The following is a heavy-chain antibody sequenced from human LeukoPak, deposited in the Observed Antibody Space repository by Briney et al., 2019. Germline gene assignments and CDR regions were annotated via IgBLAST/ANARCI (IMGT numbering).Heavy chain of an antibody. Sequence: SETLSLTCTVSGGSISSGGYYWSWIRQHPGKGLEWIGYIYYSGSTYYNPSLKSRVTISVGTSKNQFSLKLSSVTAADTAVYYCAREIGAMGDHWFDPWGQGTLVTVSS. CDR2: IYYSGST. D-gene: IGHD5-18*01. V-gene: IGHV4-31*03. CDR3: AREIGAMGDHWFDP. CDR1: GGSISSGGYY. J-gene: IGHJ5*02.